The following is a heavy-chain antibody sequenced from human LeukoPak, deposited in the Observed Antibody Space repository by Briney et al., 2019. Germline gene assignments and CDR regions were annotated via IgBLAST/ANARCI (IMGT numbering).Heavy chain of an antibody. CDR3: ARGGEYCSSTSCSDY. Sequence: SETLSLTCTVSGGSISSGGYYWSWIRQHPGKGLEWIGCIYYSGSTYYNPSLKSRVTISVDTSKNQFSLKLSSVTAADTAVYYCARGGEYCSSTSCSDYWGQGTLVTVSS. CDR2: IYYSGST. V-gene: IGHV4-31*03. CDR1: GGSISSGGYY. D-gene: IGHD2-2*01. J-gene: IGHJ4*02.